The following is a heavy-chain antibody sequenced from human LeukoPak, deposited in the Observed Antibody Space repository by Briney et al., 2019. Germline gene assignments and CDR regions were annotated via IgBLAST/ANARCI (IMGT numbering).Heavy chain of an antibody. CDR1: GYTFTSYD. V-gene: IGHV1-8*03. CDR3: AREAYSGSYGIDY. D-gene: IGHD1-26*01. CDR2: MNPNSGNT. J-gene: IGHJ4*02. Sequence: ASVKVSCKASGYTFTSYDINWVQLATGQGLEWMGWMNPNSGNTGYAQKFQGRVTITRNTSISTAYMELSSLRSEDTAVYYCAREAYSGSYGIDYWGQGTLVTVSS.